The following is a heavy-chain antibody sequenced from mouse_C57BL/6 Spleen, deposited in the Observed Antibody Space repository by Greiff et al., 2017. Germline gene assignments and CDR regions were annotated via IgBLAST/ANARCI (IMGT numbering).Heavy chain of an antibody. Sequence: QVQLQQPGAELVQPGASVKMSCKASGYTFTSYWITWVKQRPGQGLEWIGDIYPGSGSTNYNEKFKSKATLTVYTSSSTAYRQLSSLTSEDSAVYYCARSRLGWFAYWGQGTLVTVSA. V-gene: IGHV1-55*01. CDR1: GYTFTSYW. CDR2: IYPGSGST. CDR3: ARSRLGWFAY. J-gene: IGHJ3*01. D-gene: IGHD2-2*01.